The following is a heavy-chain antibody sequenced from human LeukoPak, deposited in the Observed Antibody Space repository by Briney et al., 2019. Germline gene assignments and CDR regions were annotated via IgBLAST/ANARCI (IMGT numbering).Heavy chain of an antibody. CDR1: GFTFSRYS. J-gene: IGHJ4*02. CDR3: VLEVRSCWSGYYFVY. CDR2: ISSSSSTI. V-gene: IGHV3-48*01. D-gene: IGHD6-19*01. Sequence: PGGSLRLSCAASGFTFSRYSMNWVRQAPGKGLEWVSYISSSSSTIYYADSVKGRFTISRDNAKNSLYLQMNSLRAEDTAVYYCVLEVRSCWSGYYFVYWGEGTLVTVSS.